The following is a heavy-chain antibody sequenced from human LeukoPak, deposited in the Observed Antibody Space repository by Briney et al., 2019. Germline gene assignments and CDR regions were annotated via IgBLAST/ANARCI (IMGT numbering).Heavy chain of an antibody. CDR1: GYTFTGYY. CDR2: INPNSGAT. J-gene: IGHJ5*02. Sequence: GASVKVSCKASGYTFTGYYMHWVRQAPGQGLEWMGWINPNSGATNYAQKFQGRVTMTRDTSISTAYMELSRLRSDDTAVYYCARERRKDIVVVPAATQYNWFDPWGQGTLVTVSS. CDR3: ARERRKDIVVVPAATQYNWFDP. V-gene: IGHV1-2*02. D-gene: IGHD2-2*01.